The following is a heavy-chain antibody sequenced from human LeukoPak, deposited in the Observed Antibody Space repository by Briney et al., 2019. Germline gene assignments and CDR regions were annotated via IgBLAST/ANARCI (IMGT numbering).Heavy chain of an antibody. CDR2: IYYSGST. D-gene: IGHD4-17*01. V-gene: IGHV4-30-4*01. CDR3: ASIVYGDYEDGDY. J-gene: IGHJ4*02. Sequence: PSETLSLTCTVSGGSISSGDYYWSWIRQPPGKGLEWIGYIYYSGSTYYNPSLKSRVTISVDTSKNQFSLKLSSVTAADTAVYYCASIVYGDYEDGDYWGQGTLVTVSS. CDR1: GGSISSGDYY.